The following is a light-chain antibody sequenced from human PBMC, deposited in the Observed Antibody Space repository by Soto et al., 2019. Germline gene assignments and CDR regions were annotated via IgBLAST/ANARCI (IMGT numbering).Light chain of an antibody. CDR3: QRYYSYPYT. CDR2: AAS. J-gene: IGKJ5*01. CDR1: QGISSY. V-gene: IGKV1-8*01. Sequence: AIRMSQSPSSLSASTGDRVTVTCRASQGISSYLACYQQKPGKAPKLLIYAASTLQSGVPSRFSGSGSGTDFTLALRCLQSEDSATYYCQRYYSYPYTFGQGTRLEIK.